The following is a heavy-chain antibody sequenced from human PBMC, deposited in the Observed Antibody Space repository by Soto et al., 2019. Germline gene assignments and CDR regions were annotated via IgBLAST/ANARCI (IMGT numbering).Heavy chain of an antibody. Sequence: GSLRLSCAASGFTFSSYAMSWVRQAPGKGLEWVSAISGSGGSTYYADSVKGRFTISRDNSKNTLYLQMNSLRAEDTAVYYCAKEGLRGYDFWSGYYSTGLDYWGQGTLVTVSS. CDR2: ISGSGGST. J-gene: IGHJ4*02. CDR1: GFTFSSYA. D-gene: IGHD3-3*01. V-gene: IGHV3-23*01. CDR3: AKEGLRGYDFWSGYYSTGLDY.